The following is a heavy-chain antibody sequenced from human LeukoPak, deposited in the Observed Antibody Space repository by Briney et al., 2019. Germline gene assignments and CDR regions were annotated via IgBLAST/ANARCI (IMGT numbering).Heavy chain of an antibody. CDR2: IYSSGST. CDR3: ARQVPSYYYYMDV. CDR1: GDSISGYY. V-gene: IGHV4-4*09. J-gene: IGHJ6*03. D-gene: IGHD2-2*01. Sequence: SETLSLTCTVSGDSISGYYWSWIRQPPGKGLEWIGYIYSSGSTDYNPSLKSRVTISVDKSMNQFSMKLSSVTAADTAVYYCARQVPSYYYYMDVWGKGTTVTVSS.